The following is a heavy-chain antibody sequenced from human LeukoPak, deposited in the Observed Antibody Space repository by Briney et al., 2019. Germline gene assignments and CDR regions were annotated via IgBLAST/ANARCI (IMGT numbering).Heavy chain of an antibody. V-gene: IGHV4-59*01. CDR2: FYYSGIT. Sequence: PSETLSLTCSVAGVSFSNYSWSWIRLPPGKALEYIGYFYYSGITIYNPSLQSRVTISVDTSKSQLSLKVTSVTAADTAVYYCARLGSTGVFADSWGQGTLVTVSS. CDR1: GVSFSNYS. J-gene: IGHJ4*02. D-gene: IGHD7-27*01. CDR3: ARLGSTGVFADS.